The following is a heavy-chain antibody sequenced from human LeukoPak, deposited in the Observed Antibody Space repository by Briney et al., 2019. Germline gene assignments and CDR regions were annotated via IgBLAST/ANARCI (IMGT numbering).Heavy chain of an antibody. Sequence: PSETLSLTCTVSGGSISSGSYYWSWIRQPAGKGLEWIGRIYTSGSTNYNPSLKSRVTISVDTSKNQFSLKLSSVTAADTAVYYCARAGTYYDFWSGSNWFDPWGQGTLVTVSS. J-gene: IGHJ5*02. CDR2: IYTSGST. CDR1: GGSISSGSYY. V-gene: IGHV4-61*02. D-gene: IGHD3-3*01. CDR3: ARAGTYYDFWSGSNWFDP.